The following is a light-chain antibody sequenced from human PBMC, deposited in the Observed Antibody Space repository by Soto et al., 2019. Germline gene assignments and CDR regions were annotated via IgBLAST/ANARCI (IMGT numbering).Light chain of an antibody. CDR2: DAS. Sequence: DIQLTQSPSTLSASVGDRVTITCRASQSFNNWVAWYQQKPGRAPSLLISDASRLESGVPSRFSGSGSGTEFTLTISALQPDDFATYYCQHYSAYAQTFGQGTKVEIK. CDR3: QHYSAYAQT. CDR1: QSFNNW. V-gene: IGKV1-5*01. J-gene: IGKJ1*01.